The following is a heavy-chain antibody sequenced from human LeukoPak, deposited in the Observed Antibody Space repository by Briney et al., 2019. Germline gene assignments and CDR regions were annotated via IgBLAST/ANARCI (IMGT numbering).Heavy chain of an antibody. Sequence: GGSLRLSCAASGFTFSSYGMHWVRQAPGKGLEWVAFIRYDGSNKYYADSVKGRFTISGDNSKNTLYLQMNSLRAEDTAVYYCAKDLWSGYFRFDYWGQGTLVTVSS. CDR3: AKDLWSGYFRFDY. J-gene: IGHJ4*02. V-gene: IGHV3-30*02. CDR2: IRYDGSNK. D-gene: IGHD3-3*01. CDR1: GFTFSSYG.